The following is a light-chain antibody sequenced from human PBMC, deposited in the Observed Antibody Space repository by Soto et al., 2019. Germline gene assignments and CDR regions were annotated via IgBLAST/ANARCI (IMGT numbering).Light chain of an antibody. CDR2: RDS. Sequence: QSVLTQPPSASGTPGQRVTISCSGSSSNIGSNFLSWYQHLPGTAPKLLIYRDSQWPSGVPDRFSASKSGTSASLAISGLRSEDEGDYYCAVWDDTLRGVVFGGGTNLTVL. CDR3: AVWDDTLRGVV. CDR1: SSNIGSNF. J-gene: IGLJ2*01. V-gene: IGLV1-47*01.